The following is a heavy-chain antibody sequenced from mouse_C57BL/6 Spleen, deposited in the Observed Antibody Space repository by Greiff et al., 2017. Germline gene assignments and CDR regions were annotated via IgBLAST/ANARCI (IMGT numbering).Heavy chain of an antibody. Sequence: QVQLKQSGPGLVQPSQSLSITCTASGFSLTSYGVHWVRQSPGKGLEWLGVIWRGGSTDYNAAFISRLSSIKDNSKSQVLFKMNSLQADDTAIYYAAREIYYGPYYAMDYWGQGTSVTVSS. J-gene: IGHJ4*01. CDR2: IWRGGST. D-gene: IGHD1-1*01. CDR3: AREIYYGPYYAMDY. V-gene: IGHV2-2*01. CDR1: GFSLTSYG.